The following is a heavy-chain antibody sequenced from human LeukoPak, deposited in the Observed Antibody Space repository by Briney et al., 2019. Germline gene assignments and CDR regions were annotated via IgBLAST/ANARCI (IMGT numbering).Heavy chain of an antibody. J-gene: IGHJ4*02. CDR3: AKHGGEYFDFWSGYYIGKVLFDY. V-gene: IGHV3-23*01. CDR1: GFTFSSYA. CDR2: ISGSGDNT. Sequence: GGSLRLSCAASGFTFSSYAMSWVRQAPGKGLEWVSAISGSGDNTYYADSVRGRFTNSRDNSKNTLYLQIYSLRAEDTAVYYCAKHGGEYFDFWSGYYIGKVLFDYWGQGTLVTVSS. D-gene: IGHD3-3*01.